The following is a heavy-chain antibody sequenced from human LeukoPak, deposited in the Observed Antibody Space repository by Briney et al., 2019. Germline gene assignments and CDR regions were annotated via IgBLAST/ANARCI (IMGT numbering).Heavy chain of an antibody. Sequence: PGRSLAWACAVCGLTCGDDWMRWVRQASGKGLAWVASINKDGSEVQYVGSVKGRFTISRDNARNLVYLQMTSLGAEDTAVYYCATYTQHFGAPGTDYWGLGTLVTVSS. CDR1: GLTCGDDW. CDR3: ATYTQHFGAPGTDY. J-gene: IGHJ4*02. CDR2: INKDGSEV. D-gene: IGHD3-10*01. V-gene: IGHV3-7*01.